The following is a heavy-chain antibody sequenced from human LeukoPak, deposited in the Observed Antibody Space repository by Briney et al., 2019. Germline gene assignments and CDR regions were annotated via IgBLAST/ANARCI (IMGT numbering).Heavy chain of an antibody. Sequence: GGSLRLSCAASGFTFSSYGMHWVRQAPGKGLEWVAVIWYDGSNKYYADSVKGRFTISRDNSKNTLYLQMNSLRAEDTAVYYCARDILYSVSYVDYWGQGTLVTVSS. CDR3: ARDILYSVSYVDY. CDR1: GFTFSSYG. J-gene: IGHJ4*02. D-gene: IGHD1-26*01. CDR2: IWYDGSNK. V-gene: IGHV3-33*01.